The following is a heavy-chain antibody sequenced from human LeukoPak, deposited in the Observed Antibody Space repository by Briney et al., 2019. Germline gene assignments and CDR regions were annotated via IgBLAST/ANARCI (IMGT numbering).Heavy chain of an antibody. V-gene: IGHV3-48*02. CDR1: GFTFSSYG. D-gene: IGHD4-23*01. J-gene: IGHJ5*02. CDR3: ARVDYGGNPRLDP. Sequence: GGSLRLSCAASGFTFSSYGMNWVRHAPGKGLEWVSYISRSSSTIYHADSVKGRFTISRDNAKNSLYLQMNSLTDEDTAVYYCARVDYGGNPRLDPWGQGTLVTVSS. CDR2: ISRSSSTI.